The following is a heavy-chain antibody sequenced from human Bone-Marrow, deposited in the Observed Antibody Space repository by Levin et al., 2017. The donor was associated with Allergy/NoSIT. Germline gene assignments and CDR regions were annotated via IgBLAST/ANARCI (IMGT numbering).Heavy chain of an antibody. V-gene: IGHV4-59*01. J-gene: IGHJ4*01. Sequence: RSSETLSLTCTVSGDSIGLYYWSWIRQPPGKPLEWVGFVYYSGTTKYNPSLNSRVTLSVDTSKNQFSLNLRSVTAADTAVYYCARDGLGKAGFDYWGPGVLVTVSS. CDR2: VYYSGTT. CDR3: ARDGLGKAGFDY. CDR1: GDSIGLYY. D-gene: IGHD3-16*01.